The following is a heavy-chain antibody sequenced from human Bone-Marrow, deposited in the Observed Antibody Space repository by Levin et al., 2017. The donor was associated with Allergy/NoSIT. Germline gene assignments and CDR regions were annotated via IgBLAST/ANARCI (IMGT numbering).Heavy chain of an antibody. Sequence: SGPTLVKPTQTLTLTCTFSGFSLSTSGVGVGWIRQPPGKALEWLALIYWDDDKRYSPSLKSRITSTKDTSKKQVVLTMTNMDPVDKATYYCAHRRGFSESPYCGGDCTPGWFDPWGQGTLVTVSS. V-gene: IGHV2-5*02. D-gene: IGHD2-21*02. CDR2: IYWDDDK. CDR1: GFSLSTSGVG. CDR3: AHRRGFSESPYCGGDCTPGWFDP. J-gene: IGHJ5*02.